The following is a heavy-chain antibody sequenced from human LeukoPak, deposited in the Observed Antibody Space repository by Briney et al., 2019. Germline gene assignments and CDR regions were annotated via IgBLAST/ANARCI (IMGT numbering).Heavy chain of an antibody. Sequence: GASVKVSRKASGNTFIGNYIHWVRQARGQGLEWMGWINPNGGGANYAQRFQGRVTMTRDTSVTTAFLDLDRLTSDDTAVYYCVTRSYTSGWPTWGQGTLVTVSS. CDR2: INPNGGGA. CDR3: VTRSYTSGWPT. J-gene: IGHJ5*02. CDR1: GNTFIGNY. V-gene: IGHV1-2*02. D-gene: IGHD6-19*01.